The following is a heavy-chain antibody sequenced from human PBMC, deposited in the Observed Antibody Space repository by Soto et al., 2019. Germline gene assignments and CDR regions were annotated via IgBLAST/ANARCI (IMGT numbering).Heavy chain of an antibody. CDR3: ARQGYGDSPYYYYGMDV. D-gene: IGHD4-17*01. CDR1: GYSFTSYW. CDR2: IYPGDSDT. J-gene: IGHJ6*02. V-gene: IGHV5-51*01. Sequence: GESLKISCKGSGYSFTSYWIGWVRQMPGKGLEWMGIIYPGDSDTRYSPSFQGQVTISADKSISTAYLQWSSLKASDTAMYYCARQGYGDSPYYYYGMDVWGQGTTVTVSS.